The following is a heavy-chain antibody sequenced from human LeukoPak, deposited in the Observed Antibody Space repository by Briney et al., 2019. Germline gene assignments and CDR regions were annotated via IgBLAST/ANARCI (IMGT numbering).Heavy chain of an antibody. V-gene: IGHV4-39*07. D-gene: IGHD2-8*01. CDR3: ARRPRVLMVYATQRWAFDI. Sequence: PSETLSLTCTVSGGSISDSAYYWGWVRQPPGKGLEWIGSIHYSGSTYHNPSLKSRVTISVDTSKNQFSLKLSSVTAADTAVYYCARRPRVLMVYATQRWAFDIWGQGTMVTVSS. CDR1: GGSISDSAYY. J-gene: IGHJ3*02. CDR2: IHYSGST.